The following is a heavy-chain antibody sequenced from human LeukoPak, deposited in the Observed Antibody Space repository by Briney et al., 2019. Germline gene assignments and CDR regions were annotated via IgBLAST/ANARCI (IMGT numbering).Heavy chain of an antibody. J-gene: IGHJ6*03. V-gene: IGHV3-11*01. CDR2: ISSSGSTI. CDR1: GFTFSDYY. D-gene: IGHD6-6*01. CDR3: ARDSTRYSSSSWDYYYMDV. Sequence: GWSLRLSCAASGFTFSDYYMSWIRQAPGKGLEWVSYISSSGSTIYYADSVKGRFTISRDNAKNSLYLQMNSLRAEDTAVYYCARDSTRYSSSSWDYYYMDVWGKGTTATVSS.